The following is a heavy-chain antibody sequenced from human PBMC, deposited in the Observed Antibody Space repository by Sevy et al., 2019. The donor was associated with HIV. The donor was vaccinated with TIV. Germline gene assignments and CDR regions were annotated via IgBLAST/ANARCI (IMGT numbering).Heavy chain of an antibody. D-gene: IGHD3-10*01. J-gene: IGHJ6*03. CDR1: GGTFSTYA. CDR2: IIPIFGTA. V-gene: IGHV1-69*13. Sequence: ASVKVSCKASGGTFSTYAISWVRQAPGQGLEWMGRIIPIFGTANYAQKFQGRVTITADEFTSTAYMELSSLRSEDTAVYYCARDRDYYGSGGGSYYMDDWGKRTTVTVSS. CDR3: ARDRDYYGSGGGSYYMDD.